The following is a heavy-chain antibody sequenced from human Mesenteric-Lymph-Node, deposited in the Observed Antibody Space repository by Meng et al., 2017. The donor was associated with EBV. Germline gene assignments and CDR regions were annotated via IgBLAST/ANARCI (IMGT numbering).Heavy chain of an antibody. Sequence: QVQLQESGPGLVKPSGTLSLTCAVSGVSISSTNWWSWIRQPPGKGLEWIGEIYHSGSTNYNPSLKSRVTISLDKSKNQFSLTLSSVTAADTAAYYCAVSTILVSPSTSPYFDYWGQGTLVTVYS. CDR1: GVSISSTNW. CDR2: IYHSGST. D-gene: IGHD2/OR15-2a*01. CDR3: AVSTILVSPSTSPYFDY. V-gene: IGHV4-4*02. J-gene: IGHJ4*02.